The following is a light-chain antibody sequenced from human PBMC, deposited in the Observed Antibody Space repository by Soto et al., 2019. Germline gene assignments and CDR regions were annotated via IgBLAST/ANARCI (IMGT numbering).Light chain of an antibody. J-gene: IGLJ1*01. Sequence: QSVLTQPPSASGSPGHSVTISCTGTSSDVGGYNYVSWYQQHPGKAPKVIIYEVSKRPSGVPDRFSGSKSGSTASLTVSGLQAEDEADYYCSSYAVTNIFVFGTGTKVTVL. CDR3: SSYAVTNIFV. V-gene: IGLV2-8*01. CDR2: EVS. CDR1: SSDVGGYNY.